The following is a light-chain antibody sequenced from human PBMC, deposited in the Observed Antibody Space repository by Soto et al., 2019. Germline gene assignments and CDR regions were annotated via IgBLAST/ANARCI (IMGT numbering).Light chain of an antibody. CDR2: DVS. Sequence: AIQVTQSPSSLSASVGDRVTITCLASQDIRGALAWYQQKPGKPPKLLIYDVSTLENGVPSRFSGDSSGTQFTLTISGLKPEDFGTYYCQQFNSYPVTVGHGTRLDIK. V-gene: IGKV1-13*02. CDR3: QQFNSYPVT. J-gene: IGKJ5*01. CDR1: QDIRGA.